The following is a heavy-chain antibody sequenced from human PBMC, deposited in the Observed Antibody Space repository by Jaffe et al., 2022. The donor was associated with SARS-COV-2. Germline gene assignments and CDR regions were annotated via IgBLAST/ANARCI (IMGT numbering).Heavy chain of an antibody. Sequence: QVQLVQSGAEVKKPGSSVKVSCKASGGTFSSYTISWVRQAPGQGLEWMGRIIPILGIANYAQKFQGRVTITADKSTSTAYMELSSLRSEDTAVYYCARAVGDYDAFDIWGQGTMVTVSS. V-gene: IGHV1-69*02. CDR2: IIPILGIA. CDR3: ARAVGDYDAFDI. J-gene: IGHJ3*02. CDR1: GGTFSSYT. D-gene: IGHD4-17*01.